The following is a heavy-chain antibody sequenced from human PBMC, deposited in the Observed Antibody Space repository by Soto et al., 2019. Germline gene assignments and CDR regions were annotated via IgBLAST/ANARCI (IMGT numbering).Heavy chain of an antibody. J-gene: IGHJ4*02. V-gene: IGHV4-34*01. Sequence: SETLSLTCAVYGGSFSGYYWSWIRQPPGKGLEWIGEINHSGSTNYNPSLKSRVTISVDTSKNQFSLKLSSVTAADTAVYYCARSPNLGDLVATISPGYYFDYWGQGTLVTVSS. D-gene: IGHD5-12*01. CDR1: GGSFSGYY. CDR2: INHSGST. CDR3: ARSPNLGDLVATISPGYYFDY.